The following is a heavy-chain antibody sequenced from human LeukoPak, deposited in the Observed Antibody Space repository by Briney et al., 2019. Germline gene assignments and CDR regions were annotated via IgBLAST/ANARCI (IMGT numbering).Heavy chain of an antibody. J-gene: IGHJ4*02. CDR3: ARGPRILAAGSYYFDY. CDR1: GFNFKDYY. D-gene: IGHD6-13*01. Sequence: GGSLTLSCAASGFNFKDYYFSWLRQAPGKGLEWVSFINVNGGAMYYADFVKGRFTISRDNAKSSLYLEMNSLRVEDTAVYYCARGPRILAAGSYYFDYWGQGSLVTVSS. V-gene: IGHV3-11*01. CDR2: INVNGGAM.